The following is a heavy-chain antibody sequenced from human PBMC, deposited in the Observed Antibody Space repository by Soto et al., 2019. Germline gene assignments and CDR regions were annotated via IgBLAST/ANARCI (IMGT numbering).Heavy chain of an antibody. V-gene: IGHV3-15*01. CDR1: GFTFSNVW. D-gene: IGHD2-15*01. J-gene: IGHJ6*02. CDR3: ARVGGSNYYYDGMDV. Sequence: PGGSLRLSGAASGFTFSNVWMTWVRQAPGKGLEWCGRITRKTDAETIDYAAPVKGRLTIARDHSKVTLYLGMPSLKTEDTAVYYCARVGGSNYYYDGMDVWGQGTTVTVSS. CDR2: ITRKTDAETI.